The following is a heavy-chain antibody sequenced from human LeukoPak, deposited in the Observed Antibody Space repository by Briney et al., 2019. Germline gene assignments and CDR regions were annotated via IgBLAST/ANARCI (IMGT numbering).Heavy chain of an antibody. CDR1: GLTFSIHW. V-gene: IGHV4-34*01. CDR2: INHSGST. J-gene: IGHJ4*02. Sequence: GSLRLSCAASGLTFSIHWMNWVRQPPGKGLEWIGEINHSGSTNYNPSLKSRVTVSLDTSKNQFSLKLSSVTAADTAVYYCARGRAYFDWGQGTLVTVSS. D-gene: IGHD3-9*01. CDR3: ARGRAYFD.